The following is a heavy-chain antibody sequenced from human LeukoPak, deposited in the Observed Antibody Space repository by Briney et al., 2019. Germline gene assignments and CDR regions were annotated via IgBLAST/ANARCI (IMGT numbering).Heavy chain of an antibody. D-gene: IGHD3-3*01. CDR2: IIPIFGTA. V-gene: IGHV1-69*13. CDR1: GGTFSSYA. Sequence: SVKVSCKASGGTFSSYAISWVRQAPGQGPEWMGGIIPIFGTANYAQKFQGRVTITADESTSTAYMELSSLRSEDTAVYYCARVDYDFWSGSMDYWGQGTLVTVSS. J-gene: IGHJ4*02. CDR3: ARVDYDFWSGSMDY.